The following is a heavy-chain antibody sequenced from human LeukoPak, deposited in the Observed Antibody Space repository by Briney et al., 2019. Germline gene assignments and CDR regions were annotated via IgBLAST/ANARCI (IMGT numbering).Heavy chain of an antibody. CDR3: ARESHYDGSGTLAFDY. Sequence: PGRSLRLSCAASGLTFSSYDMHWVRQAPGKGLEWVAVIWYDGSNKYYADSVKGRFTISRDNSKNTLYLQMNSLRAEDTAVYYCARESHYDGSGTLAFDYWGQGTLVTVSS. V-gene: IGHV3-33*01. CDR1: GLTFSSYD. J-gene: IGHJ4*02. D-gene: IGHD3-22*01. CDR2: IWYDGSNK.